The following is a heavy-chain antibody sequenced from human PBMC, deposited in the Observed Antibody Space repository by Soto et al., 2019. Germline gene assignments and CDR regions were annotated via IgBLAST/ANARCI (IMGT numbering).Heavy chain of an antibody. V-gene: IGHV4-61*01. J-gene: IGHJ5*02. CDR1: GGSVSSGSYY. CDR2: IYYSGST. Sequence: PSETLSLTCTVSGGSVSSGSYYWSWIRQPPGKGLEWIGYIYYSGSTNYNPSLKSRVTISVDTSKNQFSLKLSSVTAADTAVYYCATLQRAAPINNWFDPWGQGTLVTVSS. CDR3: ATLQRAAPINNWFDP. D-gene: IGHD6-13*01.